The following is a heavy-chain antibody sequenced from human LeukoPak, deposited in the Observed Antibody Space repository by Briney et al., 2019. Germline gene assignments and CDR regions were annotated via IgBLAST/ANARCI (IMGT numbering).Heavy chain of an antibody. CDR1: GFTLSNYG. CDR3: AKDAQRGFDFSNSLES. Sequence: AGGSLRLSCAASGFTLSNYGMNWVRQAPGKGLEWVSYISSSSSAINYADSVKGRFTISRDNSENTVYLQMNSLRVEDTAVYYCAKDAQRGFDFSNSLESWGQGTLVTVSS. J-gene: IGHJ4*02. CDR2: ISSSSSAI. V-gene: IGHV3-48*01. D-gene: IGHD4-11*01.